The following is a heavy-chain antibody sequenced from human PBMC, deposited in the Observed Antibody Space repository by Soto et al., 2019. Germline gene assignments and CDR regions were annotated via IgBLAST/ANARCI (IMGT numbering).Heavy chain of an antibody. Sequence: WGSLRLSCVASGYTFNSHEMNWIRQTPGKRLEWISSVSGSGTTKYADSVKGRFTISRDNAHKSTYLQMNSLRVEDTGVYYCARGGIHWGQGALVTVSS. J-gene: IGHJ4*02. D-gene: IGHD6-13*01. CDR3: ARGGIH. CDR1: GYTFNSHE. CDR2: VSGSGTT. V-gene: IGHV3-48*03.